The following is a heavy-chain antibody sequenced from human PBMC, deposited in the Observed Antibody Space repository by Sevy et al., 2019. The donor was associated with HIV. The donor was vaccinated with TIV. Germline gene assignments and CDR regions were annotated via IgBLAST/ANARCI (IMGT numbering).Heavy chain of an antibody. V-gene: IGHV3-7*01. CDR3: VREGGGGYSYSLDC. D-gene: IGHD5-18*01. CDR2: MKEDGSDK. CDR1: GFTFSVYW. J-gene: IGHJ4*02. Sequence: GGSLRLSCAASGFTFSVYWMSWVRQAPGKGLEWVATMKEDGSDKDYVDSVKGRFTISRDNAKNSVHLQMNSLRAEDAAVYYCVREGGGGYSYSLDCWGQGTLVTVSS.